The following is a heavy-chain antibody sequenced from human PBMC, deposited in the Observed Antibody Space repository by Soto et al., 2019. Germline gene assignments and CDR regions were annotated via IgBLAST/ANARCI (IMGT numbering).Heavy chain of an antibody. CDR3: AKVRGGSFYESYFDY. Sequence: EVQLLESGGGSVQPGGSLRLSCAASGFTFSSYAMSWVRQAPGKGLEWVSAISGSGGSTYYADSVKGRFTISRDNSKNTLYLQMNSLRAEDTAVYYCAKVRGGSFYESYFDYWGQGTLVTVSS. V-gene: IGHV3-23*01. CDR1: GFTFSSYA. J-gene: IGHJ4*02. D-gene: IGHD1-26*01. CDR2: ISGSGGST.